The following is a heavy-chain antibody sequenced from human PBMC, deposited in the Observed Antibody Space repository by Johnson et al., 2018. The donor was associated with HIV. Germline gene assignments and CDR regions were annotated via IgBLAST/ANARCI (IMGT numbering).Heavy chain of an antibody. J-gene: IGHJ3*02. Sequence: QVQLVESGGGVVQPGRSLRLSCAVSGFTFSSYGMHWVRQAPGKGLEWVAFIRYDGSNKYYADSVKGRFTISRDNSKNTLYLQMGSLRGEDMAVYYCAIVGIFGVAPDDAFDIWGQGTMVTVAS. CDR2: IRYDGSNK. V-gene: IGHV3-30*02. CDR1: GFTFSSYG. D-gene: IGHD3-3*01. CDR3: AIVGIFGVAPDDAFDI.